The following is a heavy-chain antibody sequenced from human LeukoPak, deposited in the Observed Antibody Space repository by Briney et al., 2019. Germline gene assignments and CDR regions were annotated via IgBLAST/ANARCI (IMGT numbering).Heavy chain of an antibody. CDR2: INSDGSST. V-gene: IGHV3-74*01. Sequence: GGSLRLSCAASGFTFSSYSMNWVRQAPGKGLVWVSRINSDGSSTSYADSVKGRFTISRDNAKNTLYLQMNSLRAEDTAVYYCARDPDDSSGWLDYWGQGTLVTVSS. J-gene: IGHJ4*02. CDR3: ARDPDDSSGWLDY. CDR1: GFTFSSYS. D-gene: IGHD3-22*01.